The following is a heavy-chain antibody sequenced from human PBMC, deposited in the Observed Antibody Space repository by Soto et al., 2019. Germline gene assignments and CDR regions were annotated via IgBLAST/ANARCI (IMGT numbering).Heavy chain of an antibody. V-gene: IGHV1-18*01. CDR1: GYSFTSYG. Sequence: QVQLVQSGAEVKKPGASVKVSCTASGYSFTSYGISWVRQAPGQGLEWMGWISGYKAKTKYAQKFQGRVTMTTGTSTSTAYMDLRSLRSDDTAVYYCARGTTVTTTPTYYYMDVWGKGTTVTVSS. CDR2: ISGYKAKT. J-gene: IGHJ6*03. CDR3: ARGTTVTTTPTYYYMDV. D-gene: IGHD4-4*01.